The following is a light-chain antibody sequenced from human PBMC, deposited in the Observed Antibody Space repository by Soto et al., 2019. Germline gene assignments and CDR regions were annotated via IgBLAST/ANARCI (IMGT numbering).Light chain of an antibody. CDR2: DVS. J-gene: IGLJ2*01. Sequence: QSALTQPASVSGSPGQSITISCTGTSSDVGGYNYVSWYQQHPGTAPKLMIYDVSGRPSGVSNRFSGSKSGNTASLTIAGLQAEDEADYYCMSYTSSSTLVVFGGGTKLTVL. CDR3: MSYTSSSTLVV. V-gene: IGLV2-14*01. CDR1: SSDVGGYNY.